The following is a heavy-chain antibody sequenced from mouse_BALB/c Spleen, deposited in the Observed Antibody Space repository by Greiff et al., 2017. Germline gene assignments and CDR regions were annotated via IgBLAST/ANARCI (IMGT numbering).Heavy chain of an antibody. CDR2: ISYDGSN. V-gene: IGHV3-6*02. CDR3: ARTHGGYWGWFAY. J-gene: IGHJ3*01. D-gene: IGHD2-3*01. Sequence: EVQLVESGPGLVKPSQSLSLTCSVTGYSITSGYYWNWIRQFPGNKLEWMGYISYDGSNNYNPSLKNRISITRDTSKNQFFLKLNSVTTEDTATYYCARTHGGYWGWFAYWGQGTLVTVSA. CDR1: GYSITSGYY.